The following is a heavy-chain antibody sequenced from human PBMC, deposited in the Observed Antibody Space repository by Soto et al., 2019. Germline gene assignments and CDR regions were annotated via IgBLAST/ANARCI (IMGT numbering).Heavy chain of an antibody. Sequence: PSETLSLTCNVSGDSVSSGGYHWSWVRQPPGKGLEWIGYIYFSGITNYNPSLKSRVTISLDTSKNQFSLRLTSVTAADTAVYYCARDISSGFLEWSGMDVWGQGTTVTVSS. V-gene: IGHV4-61*08. D-gene: IGHD3-3*01. J-gene: IGHJ6*02. CDR1: GDSVSSGGYH. CDR3: ARDISSGFLEWSGMDV. CDR2: IYFSGIT.